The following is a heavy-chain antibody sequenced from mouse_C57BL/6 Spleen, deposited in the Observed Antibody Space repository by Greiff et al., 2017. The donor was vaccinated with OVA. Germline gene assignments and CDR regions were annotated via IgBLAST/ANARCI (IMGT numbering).Heavy chain of an antibody. CDR1: GFTFSSYA. Sequence: EVMLVESGGGLVKPGGSLKLSCAASGFTFSSYAMSWVRQTPEKRLEWVATISDGGSYTYYPDNVKGRFTISRDNAKNNLYLQMSQLKSEDTDMYYCARDTELGREFDYWGQGTTLTVSS. J-gene: IGHJ2*01. V-gene: IGHV5-4*01. CDR2: ISDGGSYT. D-gene: IGHD4-1*01. CDR3: ARDTELGREFDY.